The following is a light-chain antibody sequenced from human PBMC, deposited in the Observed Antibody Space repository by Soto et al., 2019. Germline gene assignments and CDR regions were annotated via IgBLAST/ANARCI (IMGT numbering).Light chain of an antibody. CDR2: GAS. CDR3: HQYKNWPPLT. V-gene: IGKV3-15*01. Sequence: EIVMTQSPATVSVSPGEGVILSCRASQSVSSNLAWYQQTPGQTPRLLIYGASIRATGIPARFSGSGSGTEFTLTISSLQSEDFAVYYCHQYKNWPPLTFGGGTKVEIK. CDR1: QSVSSN. J-gene: IGKJ4*01.